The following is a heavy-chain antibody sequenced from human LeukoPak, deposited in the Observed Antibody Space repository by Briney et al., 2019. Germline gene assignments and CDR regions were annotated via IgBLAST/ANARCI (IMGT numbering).Heavy chain of an antibody. D-gene: IGHD3-10*01. J-gene: IGHJ4*02. CDR2: IYTDGGT. CDR1: GFTVSNNY. Sequence: GGSLRLSCAASGFTVSNNYLSWVRQAPGKGVEWVSIIYTDGGTYYADSEKGRFTISRDNSKNTLYLQMNSLRADDTAVYYCAREQPPGVYFDYWGQGTLVTASS. V-gene: IGHV3-53*01. CDR3: AREQPPGVYFDY.